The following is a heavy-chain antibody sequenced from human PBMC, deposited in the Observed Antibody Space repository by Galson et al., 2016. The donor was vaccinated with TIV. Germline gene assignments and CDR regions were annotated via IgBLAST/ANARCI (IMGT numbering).Heavy chain of an antibody. D-gene: IGHD5-12*01. CDR1: GFIFSDYY. Sequence: SLRLSCAASGFIFSDYYMNWIRQAPGKGLEWVAYISNTDKTIFYADSLKGRFTISRDNAKTSLYLQMSSLRDEDTAIYYCARGAHSGNSSAHDALDIWGQGTMVTVSS. V-gene: IGHV3-11*01. CDR3: ARGAHSGNSSAHDALDI. J-gene: IGHJ3*02. CDR2: ISNTDKTI.